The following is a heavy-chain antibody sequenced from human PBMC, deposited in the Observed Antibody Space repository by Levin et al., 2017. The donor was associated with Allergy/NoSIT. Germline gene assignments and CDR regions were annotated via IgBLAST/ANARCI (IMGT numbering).Heavy chain of an antibody. V-gene: IGHV3-23*01. CDR3: AKGAERSWIRAGAFDY. CDR2: ISGSGGDI. D-gene: IGHD2-2*03. CDR1: GFIFSGYA. J-gene: IGHJ4*02. Sequence: GGSLRLSCAASGFIFSGYAMTWVRQTPGRGLEWVSDISGSGGDIYYADSVKGRFTISRDNSETTLYLQMNSLRVEDTATYYCAKGAERSWIRAGAFDYWGQGTLVTVSS.